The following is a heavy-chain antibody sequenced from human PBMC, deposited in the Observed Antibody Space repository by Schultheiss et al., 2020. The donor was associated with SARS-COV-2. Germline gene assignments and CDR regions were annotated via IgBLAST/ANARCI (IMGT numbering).Heavy chain of an antibody. CDR3: ARAVAQDY. D-gene: IGHD2-15*01. J-gene: IGHJ4*02. CDR1: GGSISSNDYS. Sequence: SQTLSLTCAVSGGSISSNDYSWSWIRQPPGKGLEWIGYVYHWGTTYYNPSLKSRLFISGDTSKNQFSLRLTSTTAADTAVYFCARAVAQDYWGQGTLVTVSS. V-gene: IGHV4-30-2*05. CDR2: VYHWGTT.